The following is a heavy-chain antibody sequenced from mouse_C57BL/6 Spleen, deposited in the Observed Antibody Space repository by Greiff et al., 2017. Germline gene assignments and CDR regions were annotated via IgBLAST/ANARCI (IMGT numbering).Heavy chain of an antibody. D-gene: IGHD1-1*01. CDR1: GFNMKNTY. V-gene: IGHV14-3*01. Sequence: EVQLQQSVAELVRPGASVKLSCTASGFNMKNTYMHWVKQRPEQGLEWIGRIDPSNGNTKYAPKFQGKATITADTSSNTSYLQLSSLTSDDTAIYYCARVVCYYKGALCCAMGYCGQGTSVTVSS. CDR2: IDPSNGNT. J-gene: IGHJ4*01. CDR3: ARVVCYYKGALCCAMGY.